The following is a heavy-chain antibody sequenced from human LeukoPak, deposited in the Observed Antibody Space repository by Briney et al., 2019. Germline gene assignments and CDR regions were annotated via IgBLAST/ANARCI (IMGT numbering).Heavy chain of an antibody. V-gene: IGHV4-30-2*01. Sequence: PSQTLSLTCTVSGASINSGYYWGWIRQPPGKGLEWIGYIYHSGSTYYNPSLKSRVTISVDRSKNQFSLKLSSVTAADTAVYYCARAKDNLDAFDIWGQGTMVTVSS. CDR1: GASINSGYY. CDR3: ARAKDNLDAFDI. CDR2: IYHSGST. D-gene: IGHD1-14*01. J-gene: IGHJ3*02.